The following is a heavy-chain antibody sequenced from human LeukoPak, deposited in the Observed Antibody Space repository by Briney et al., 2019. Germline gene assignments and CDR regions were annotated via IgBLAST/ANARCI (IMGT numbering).Heavy chain of an antibody. Sequence: SETLSLTCAVYAESFSTYYWSWIRQPPGKGLEWIGEINHSGSTNYNPSLKSRVTISVDTSKNQFSLKLSSVTAADTAVYYCARGRRYDFWSGYYGYFQHWGQGTLVTVSS. V-gene: IGHV4-34*01. D-gene: IGHD3-3*01. CDR2: INHSGST. CDR3: ARGRRYDFWSGYYGYFQH. CDR1: AESFSTYY. J-gene: IGHJ1*01.